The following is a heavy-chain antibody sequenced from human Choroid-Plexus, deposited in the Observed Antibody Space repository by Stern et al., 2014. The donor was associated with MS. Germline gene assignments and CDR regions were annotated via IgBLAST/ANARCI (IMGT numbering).Heavy chain of an antibody. CDR3: AKDRQYLTFFFDF. CDR2: ISYDGSK. D-gene: IGHD2/OR15-2a*01. Sequence: VQLVESGGGVVQPGRPLRLSYAASGFSFSSFGMHWVRQAPGKGLEWVAIISYDGSKDYADSVKGRFAISRDNSKNTLYLQMNSLRAEDTAVYYCAKDRQYLTFFFDFWGQGSLVT. CDR1: GFSFSSFG. V-gene: IGHV3-30*18. J-gene: IGHJ4*02.